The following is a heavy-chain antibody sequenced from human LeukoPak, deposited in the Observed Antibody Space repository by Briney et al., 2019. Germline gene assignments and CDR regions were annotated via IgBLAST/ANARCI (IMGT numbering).Heavy chain of an antibody. CDR1: GGSISSGGYY. Sequence: SQTLSLTCTVSGGSISSGGYYWSWIRQHPGEGLEWIGYIYYSGSPYYNPSLKSRVTISVDTSKNQFSLKLSSVTAADTAVYYCARDKDGSYYDYWGQGTLVTVSS. D-gene: IGHD1-26*01. CDR3: ARDKDGSYYDY. J-gene: IGHJ4*02. CDR2: IYYSGSP. V-gene: IGHV4-31*03.